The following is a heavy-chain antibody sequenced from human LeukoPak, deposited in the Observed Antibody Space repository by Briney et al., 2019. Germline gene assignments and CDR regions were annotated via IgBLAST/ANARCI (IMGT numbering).Heavy chain of an antibody. D-gene: IGHD2-8*01. J-gene: IGHJ4*02. CDR3: ARDYVDDIPMIKDY. CDR1: GYTFTSYH. V-gene: IGHV1-46*01. CDR2: INLSGGST. Sequence: VASVKVSCKASGYTFTSYHMHWVRQAPGQGLEWMGKINLSGGSTTYAQKFQGRVTVTRDTSTSTVYMELSSLRSEDTAVYYCARDYVDDIPMIKDYWGQGTLVTVSS.